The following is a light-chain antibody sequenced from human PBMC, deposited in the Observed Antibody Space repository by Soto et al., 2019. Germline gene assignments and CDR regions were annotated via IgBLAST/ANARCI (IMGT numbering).Light chain of an antibody. J-gene: IGLJ2*01. CDR3: QSYATSLSGAI. CDR2: GNS. Sequence: QAVLTQPPSVSGAPGQRVTISCTGSSSNIGAGYDVHWYHQLPGTAPKLLIYGNSNRPSGVPDRFSGSKSGTSASLAISGLQAEDEADYYCQSYATSLSGAIFGGGTKLTVL. CDR1: SSNIGAGYD. V-gene: IGLV1-40*01.